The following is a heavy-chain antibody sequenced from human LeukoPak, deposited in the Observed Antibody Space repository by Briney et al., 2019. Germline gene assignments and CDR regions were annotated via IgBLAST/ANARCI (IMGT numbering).Heavy chain of an antibody. V-gene: IGHV3-30*18. Sequence: PGGSLRLSCAASGFTFSSYGMHWVRQAPGKGLEWVAVISYDGSNKYYADSVKGRFTISRDNSRNTLFLQMSSLRAEDTAMYYCAKDRDISEWYKDAFDVWGQGTMVTVSS. CDR1: GFTFSSYG. CDR2: ISYDGSNK. J-gene: IGHJ3*01. D-gene: IGHD6-19*01. CDR3: AKDRDISEWYKDAFDV.